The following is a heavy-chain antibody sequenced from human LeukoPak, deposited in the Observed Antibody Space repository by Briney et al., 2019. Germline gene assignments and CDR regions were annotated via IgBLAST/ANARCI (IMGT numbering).Heavy chain of an antibody. D-gene: IGHD5-18*01. J-gene: IGHJ4*02. CDR2: IKQDGSEK. Sequence: GGSLSLSCAASGFTFSSYWMSWVRQAPGKGLEWVGNIKQDGSEKYYVDSVKGRFTISRDNAKNSLYLQMNSLRADDTAVYYCAKRLRTGYNYGYPDYWGQGTLVTVSS. CDR1: GFTFSSYW. CDR3: AKRLRTGYNYGYPDY. V-gene: IGHV3-7*03.